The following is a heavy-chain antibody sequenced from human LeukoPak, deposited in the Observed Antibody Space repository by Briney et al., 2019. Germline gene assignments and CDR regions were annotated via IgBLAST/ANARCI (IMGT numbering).Heavy chain of an antibody. CDR1: GFTFSSYA. CDR2: ISYDGSNK. CDR3: AREPAAIVNWFDP. V-gene: IGHV3-30-3*01. Sequence: GGSLRLSCAASGFTFSSYAMHWVRQAPGKGLEWVAVISYDGSNKYYADSVKGRFTISRDNSKNTLYLQMNSLRAEDTAVYYCAREPAAIVNWFDPWGQGTLVTVSS. J-gene: IGHJ5*02. D-gene: IGHD2-2*01.